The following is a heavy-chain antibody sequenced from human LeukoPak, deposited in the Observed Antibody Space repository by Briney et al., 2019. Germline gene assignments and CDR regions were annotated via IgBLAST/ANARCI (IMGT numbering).Heavy chain of an antibody. D-gene: IGHD3-10*01. CDR2: INPSGGST. Sequence: ASVKVSCKVSGYTLTELSMHWVRQAPGQGLEWMGIINPSGGSTSYAQKFQGRVTMTRDTSTSTVYMELSSLRSEDTAVYYCARDPSVRGVIVGVLDVWGQGTTVTVSS. CDR1: GYTLTELS. CDR3: ARDPSVRGVIVGVLDV. J-gene: IGHJ6*02. V-gene: IGHV1-46*01.